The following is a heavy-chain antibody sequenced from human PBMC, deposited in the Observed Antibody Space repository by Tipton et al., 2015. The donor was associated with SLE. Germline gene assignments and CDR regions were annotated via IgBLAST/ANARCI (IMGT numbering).Heavy chain of an antibody. CDR3: ARGTGELDFDY. J-gene: IGHJ4*02. CDR2: ISSSGSTI. Sequence: GSLRLSCAASGFTFSSYEMNWVRQAPGKGQEWVSYISSSGSTIYYADSVKGRFTISRDNAKNSLYLQMNSLRAEDTAVYYCARGTGELDFDYWGQGTLVTVSS. CDR1: GFTFSSYE. D-gene: IGHD1-26*01. V-gene: IGHV3-48*03.